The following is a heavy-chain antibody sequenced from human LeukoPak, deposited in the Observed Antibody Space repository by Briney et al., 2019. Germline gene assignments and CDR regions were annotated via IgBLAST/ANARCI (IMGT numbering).Heavy chain of an antibody. J-gene: IGHJ4*02. CDR2: MNPDSGDT. Sequence: ASVKVSCKASGYTFTNYEINWVRQATGQGLEWMGWMNPDSGDTAYAQKFQGRITLTRITSINTAYMELSALISEDTAVYYRARGLGTYDSSELTWPMISFWGQGTLVTVSS. CDR1: GYTFTNYE. CDR3: ARGLGTYDSSELTWPMISF. V-gene: IGHV1-8*01. D-gene: IGHD3-22*01.